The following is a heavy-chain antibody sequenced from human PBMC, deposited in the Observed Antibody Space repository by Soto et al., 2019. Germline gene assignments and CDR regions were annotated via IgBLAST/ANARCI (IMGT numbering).Heavy chain of an antibody. CDR2: ISNDENIK. CDR3: ARGLRGVLDY. V-gene: IGHV3-33*01. D-gene: IGHD5-12*01. J-gene: IGHJ4*02. CDR1: GFNFGNFG. Sequence: LRLSCVASGFNFGNFGMHWVRQAPGKGLEWLTVISNDENIKQDSVRGRFAIARDNSKNTLYLHLTSLRAEDTAIYYCARGLRGVLDYWGQGTLVTVSS.